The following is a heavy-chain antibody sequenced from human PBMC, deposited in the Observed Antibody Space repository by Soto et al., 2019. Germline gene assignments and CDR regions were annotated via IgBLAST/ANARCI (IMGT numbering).Heavy chain of an antibody. J-gene: IGHJ6*02. CDR2: LIPMFGTT. V-gene: IGHV1-69*18. CDR1: GGTFSSYS. Sequence: QVQWVQSGAEVKTPGSSVKFSCKASGGTFSSYSINWVRQAPGQGLEWMGRLIPMFGTTDYAQRFQGRVTFTADESTSTASMEVTNLTSEDTAVYYCARAVVLTFTRFYDMDVWGQGTTVTVSS. CDR3: ARAVVLTFTRFYDMDV. D-gene: IGHD3-9*01.